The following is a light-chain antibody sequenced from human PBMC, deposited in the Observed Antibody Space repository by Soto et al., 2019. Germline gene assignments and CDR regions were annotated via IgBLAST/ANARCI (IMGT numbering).Light chain of an antibody. CDR3: QTWGTGSVV. CDR1: SGHSSYA. Sequence: QLVLTQSPSASASLGASVKLTCTLSSGHSSYAIAWHQQQPEKGPRYLMKLNSDGSHSKGDGIPDRFSGSSSGAERYLTISSLQSEDEAEYYCQTWGTGSVVFGGGTKLTV. CDR2: LNSDGSH. V-gene: IGLV4-69*01. J-gene: IGLJ2*01.